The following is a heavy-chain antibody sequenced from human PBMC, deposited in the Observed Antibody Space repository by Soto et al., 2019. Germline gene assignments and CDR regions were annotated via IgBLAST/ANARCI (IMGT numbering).Heavy chain of an antibody. CDR2: IDSSDSYT. CDR1: GYSFTSYW. CDR3: AREGNRYYYDSSGIPGDAFDI. D-gene: IGHD3-22*01. J-gene: IGHJ3*02. V-gene: IGHV5-10-1*01. Sequence: PGESLKISCKGSGYSFTSYWISWVRQMPGKGLEWMGRIDSSDSYTNYGPSFQGHVTISADKSISTAYLQWSSLKASDTAMYYCAREGNRYYYDSSGIPGDAFDIWGQGTMVTVSS.